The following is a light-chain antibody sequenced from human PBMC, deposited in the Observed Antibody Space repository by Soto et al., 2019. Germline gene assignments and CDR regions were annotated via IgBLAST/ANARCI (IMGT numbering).Light chain of an antibody. CDR3: SSHTSGDTRV. J-gene: IGLJ1*01. CDR2: EVT. Sequence: QSVLTQPASVSGSPGQSIAISCTGTSSDVGGYDYVSWYQQHPDKAPKLIIYEVTKRPPGVSNRFSGSKSGNTASLTISGLQPDDEADYYCSSHTSGDTRVFGSGTKVTVL. V-gene: IGLV2-14*01. CDR1: SSDVGGYDY.